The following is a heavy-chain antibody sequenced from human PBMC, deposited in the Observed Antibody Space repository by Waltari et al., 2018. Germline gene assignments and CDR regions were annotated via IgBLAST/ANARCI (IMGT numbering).Heavy chain of an antibody. CDR3: ATSSFVAVLDS. Sequence: QVQLQESGPGLVKPSGTLSLTCGVSRGSPSIINLWNWIRQAPGKGLEWLGEVHRTGSSNYNPSLKSRITMSVDKSNSQVSMKLKSLTAADTAVYYCATSSFVAVLDSWGQGTLVTVSS. CDR2: VHRTGSS. J-gene: IGHJ4*02. V-gene: IGHV4-4*02. CDR1: RGSPSIINL. D-gene: IGHD6-19*01.